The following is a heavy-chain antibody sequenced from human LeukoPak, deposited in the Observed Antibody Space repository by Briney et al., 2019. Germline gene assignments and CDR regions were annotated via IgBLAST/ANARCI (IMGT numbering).Heavy chain of an antibody. CDR1: GSTFTTYD. D-gene: IGHD3-22*01. CDR2: IIPIFGTA. CDR3: GGYDSSGYYSH. J-gene: IGHJ4*02. Sequence: SVKVSCKASGSTFTTYDINWVRQAPGQGLEWMGGIIPIFGTANYAQKFQGRVTITADKSTSTAYMELSSLRSEDTAVYYCGGYDSSGYYSHWGQGTLVTVSS. V-gene: IGHV1-69*06.